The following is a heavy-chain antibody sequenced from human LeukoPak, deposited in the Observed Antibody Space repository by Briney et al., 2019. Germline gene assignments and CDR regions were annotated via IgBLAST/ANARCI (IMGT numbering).Heavy chain of an antibody. Sequence: SETLSLTCTVSGGSISSYYWGWIRQPPGKGLEWIGSIYYSGSTYYNPSLKSRVTISVDTSKNQVSLRLSSVTAADTSVYYCARQGVYDYGAYAFDFWGQGTLVTVSS. V-gene: IGHV4-39*01. CDR1: GGSISSYY. D-gene: IGHD4-17*01. J-gene: IGHJ4*02. CDR2: IYYSGST. CDR3: ARQGVYDYGAYAFDF.